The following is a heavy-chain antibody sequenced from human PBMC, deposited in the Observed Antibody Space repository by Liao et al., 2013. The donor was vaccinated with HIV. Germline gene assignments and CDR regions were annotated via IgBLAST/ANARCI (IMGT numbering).Heavy chain of an antibody. D-gene: IGHD6-19*01. CDR2: INHSGST. V-gene: IGHV4-34*01. Sequence: QVQLQQWGAGLLKPSETLSLTCAVYGGSFSGYYWSWIRQPPGKGLEWIGEINHSGSTNYNPSLKSRVTISVDTSKNQFSLNLSSVTAADTAVYYCARVSLAGPYYYYYYMDVWGKGTTVTV. J-gene: IGHJ6*03. CDR3: ARVSLAGPYYYYYYMDV. CDR1: GGSFSGYY.